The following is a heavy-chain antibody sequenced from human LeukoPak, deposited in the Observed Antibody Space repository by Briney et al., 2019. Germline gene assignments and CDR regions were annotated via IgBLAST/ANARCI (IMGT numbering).Heavy chain of an antibody. D-gene: IGHD6-13*01. CDR2: IYASGST. J-gene: IGHJ4*02. CDR1: GGSISSGSYY. V-gene: IGHV4-61*02. Sequence: SQTLSLTCTVSGGSISSGSYYWSWIRQPAGEGLEWIGRIYASGSTNYNPSLKSRVTISVDTSKNQFSLKRSSVTAADTAVYYCARGQAAAGTREYFDYWGQGTLVTVSS. CDR3: ARGQAAAGTREYFDY.